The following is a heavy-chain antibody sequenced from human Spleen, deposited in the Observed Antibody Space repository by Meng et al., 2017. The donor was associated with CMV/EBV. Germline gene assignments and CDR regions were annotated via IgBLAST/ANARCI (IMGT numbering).Heavy chain of an antibody. CDR1: GFTFSSYS. Sequence: GESLKISCAASGFTFSSYSMNWVRQAPGKGLEWVSSISSSSSYIYYADSVKGRFTISRDNAKNPLYLQMNSLRAEDTAVYYCARFAERITGKYYYYGMDVWGQGTTVTVSS. CDR2: ISSSSSYI. V-gene: IGHV3-21*01. CDR3: ARFAERITGKYYYYGMDV. J-gene: IGHJ6*02. D-gene: IGHD1-20*01.